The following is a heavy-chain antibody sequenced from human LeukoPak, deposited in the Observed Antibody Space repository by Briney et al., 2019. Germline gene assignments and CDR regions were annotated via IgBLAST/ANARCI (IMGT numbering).Heavy chain of an antibody. CDR3: ARVLRSKFRFLEGTHFDY. J-gene: IGHJ4*02. Sequence: SETLSLTCAVSGYSISSGYYWGWIRQPPGKGLEWIGSNYHSGSTYYNPSLKSRVTISVDTSKNQFSLKLSSVTAADTAVYYCARVLRSKFRFLEGTHFDYWGQGTLVTVSS. V-gene: IGHV4-38-2*01. CDR2: NYHSGST. CDR1: GYSISSGYY. D-gene: IGHD3-3*01.